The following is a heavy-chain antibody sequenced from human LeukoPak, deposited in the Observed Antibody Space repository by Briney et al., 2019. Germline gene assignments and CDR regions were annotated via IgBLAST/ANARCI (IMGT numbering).Heavy chain of an antibody. CDR3: ARTPVTREIDS. J-gene: IGHJ4*02. CDR2: ISYDGSNK. D-gene: IGHD4-11*01. Sequence: GGSLRLSCAASGFTFSSYSMHWVRQAPGKGLEWVAVISYDGSNKYYSDSVKGRFTISRDNSKNTLYLQMNSLRAEDTAVYYCARTPVTREIDSWGLGTLVTVS. CDR1: GFTFSSYS. V-gene: IGHV3-30*04.